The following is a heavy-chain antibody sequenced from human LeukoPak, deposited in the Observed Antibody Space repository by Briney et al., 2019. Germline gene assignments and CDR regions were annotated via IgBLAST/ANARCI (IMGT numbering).Heavy chain of an antibody. J-gene: IGHJ4*02. CDR2: IKQDGSEK. V-gene: IGHV3-7*03. CDR3: ARIRWDLLIPSDY. Sequence: GGSLRLSCAASGFDFSGAYMNWVRQAPGKGLEWVANIKQDGSEKYYVDSVKGRFTISRDNAKNSLYLQMSSLRAEDTAVYYCARIRWDLLIPSDYWGQGTLVTVSS. D-gene: IGHD1-26*01. CDR1: GFDFSGAY.